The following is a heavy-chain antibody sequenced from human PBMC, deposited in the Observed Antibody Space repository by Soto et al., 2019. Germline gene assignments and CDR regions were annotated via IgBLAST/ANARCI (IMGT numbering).Heavy chain of an antibody. Sequence: PSETLSLTCAVYGGSFSGYYWSWIRQPPGKGLEWIGEINHSGSTNYNPSLKSRVTISVDTSKNQFSLKLSSVTAADTAVYYCARGRAYYYGSGPMDVWGKGTTVTVSS. V-gene: IGHV4-34*01. D-gene: IGHD3-10*01. CDR1: GGSFSGYY. CDR3: ARGRAYYYGSGPMDV. J-gene: IGHJ6*03. CDR2: INHSGST.